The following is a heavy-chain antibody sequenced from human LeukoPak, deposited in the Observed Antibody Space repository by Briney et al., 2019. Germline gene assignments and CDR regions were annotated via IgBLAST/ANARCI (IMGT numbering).Heavy chain of an antibody. Sequence: GGSLRLSCTASGFTFGDYAMSWVRQAPGKGLEWVGFIRSKAYGGTTEYAASVKGRFTISRDDSKSIAYLQMNSLKTEDTAVYYCTPANGDYWGQGTLVTVSS. CDR1: GFTFGDYA. V-gene: IGHV3-49*04. D-gene: IGHD1-1*01. CDR3: TPANGDY. J-gene: IGHJ4*02. CDR2: IRSKAYGGTT.